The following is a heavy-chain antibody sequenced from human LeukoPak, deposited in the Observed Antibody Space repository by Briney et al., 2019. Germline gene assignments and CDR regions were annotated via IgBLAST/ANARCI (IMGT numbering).Heavy chain of an antibody. J-gene: IGHJ6*03. CDR1: GGTFSSYA. V-gene: IGHV1-69*01. CDR3: ARAHYDFWSGYWGGYYYYYMDV. CDR2: IIPIFGTA. Sequence: SVKVSCKASGGTFSSYAISWVRQAPGQGLEWMGGIIPIFGTANYAQKVQGRVTITADESTSTAYMELSSLRSEDTAVYYCARAHYDFWSGYWGGYYYYYMDVWGKGTTVTVSS. D-gene: IGHD3-3*01.